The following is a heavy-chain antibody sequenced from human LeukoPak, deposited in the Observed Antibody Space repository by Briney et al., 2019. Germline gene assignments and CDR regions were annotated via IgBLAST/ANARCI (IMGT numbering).Heavy chain of an antibody. Sequence: ASVKVSCKASGDTFSTYAISWVRQARGQGLEWMGGIIPISDIANYARKFQGRVTITADKSTSTAYMELSSLRSEDTAVYYCARGRYDIVTGYYFVYYYGMDFWGKGTTVTVSS. V-gene: IGHV1-69*17. CDR1: GDTFSTYA. CDR2: IIPISDIA. CDR3: ARGRYDIVTGYYFVYYYGMDF. J-gene: IGHJ6*04. D-gene: IGHD3-9*01.